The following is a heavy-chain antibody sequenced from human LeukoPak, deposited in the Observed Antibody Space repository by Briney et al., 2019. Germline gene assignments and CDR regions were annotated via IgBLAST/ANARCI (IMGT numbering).Heavy chain of an antibody. Sequence: SETLSLTCTVSGVSISSYYWSWIRQAAGKGLEWIGRIYGSGSTNYNPSLWGRVTMSVDTSKKQVSLNLSSVTAADTAVYYCARDLGGLYYDSSGTDYWGQGTLVTVSS. D-gene: IGHD3-22*01. V-gene: IGHV4-4*07. CDR3: ARDLGGLYYDSSGTDY. CDR1: GVSISSYY. CDR2: IYGSGST. J-gene: IGHJ4*02.